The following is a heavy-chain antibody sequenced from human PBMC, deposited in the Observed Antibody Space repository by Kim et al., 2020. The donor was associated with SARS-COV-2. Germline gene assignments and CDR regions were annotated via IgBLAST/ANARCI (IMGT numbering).Heavy chain of an antibody. CDR1: GFTFTTYG. Sequence: GGSLRLSCAASGFTFTTYGMHWVRQAPGKGLVWVSLISGDGSRTTYADSVKGRFTVSRDNAKKTLYLQMNSLRAEDTAVYYCARGNYYSRDVWGQGTPDTVSS. CDR2: ISGDGSRT. CDR3: ARGNYYSRDV. J-gene: IGHJ6*02. V-gene: IGHV3-74*03.